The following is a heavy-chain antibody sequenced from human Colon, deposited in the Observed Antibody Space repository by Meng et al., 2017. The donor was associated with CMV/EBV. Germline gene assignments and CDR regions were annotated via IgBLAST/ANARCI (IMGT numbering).Heavy chain of an antibody. J-gene: IGHJ3*02. CDR3: ARDPFIKAFDI. CDR2: IKEDGSEK. V-gene: IGHV3-7*01. CDR1: GFTFSNYW. Sequence: GESLKISCAASGFTFSNYWMTWLRQAPGRGLELVAHIKEDGSEKYFVGSVKGRFTISRDNAKNSLYLQMNSLRAEGTAVYYCARDPFIKAFDIWGQGTMVTVSS.